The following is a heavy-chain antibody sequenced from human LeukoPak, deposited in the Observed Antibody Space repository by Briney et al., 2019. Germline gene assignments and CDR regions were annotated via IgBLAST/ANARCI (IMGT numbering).Heavy chain of an antibody. D-gene: IGHD2-2*01. J-gene: IGHJ4*02. V-gene: IGHV1-69*05. Sequence: GASVKVSCKSSGGTFSSYAISWVRQAPGQGLEWMGGIIPIFGTANYAQKFQGRVTITTDESTSTAYMELSSLRSEDTAVYYCARVPAANWYYFDYWGQGTLVTVSS. CDR1: GGTFSSYA. CDR3: ARVPAANWYYFDY. CDR2: IIPIFGTA.